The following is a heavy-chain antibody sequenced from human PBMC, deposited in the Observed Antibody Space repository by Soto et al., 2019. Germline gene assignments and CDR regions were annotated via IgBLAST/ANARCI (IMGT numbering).Heavy chain of an antibody. Sequence: QVQLVQSGAEVREPGASVKVSCKASGYSFTSLDINWVRQTAGQGLEWMGWMEPSTGRRGYAQKFQGRVTMTRDTSIDTAYMELTTLTSDATAFYYCARGVSAGVDYWGQGTLVIVSS. CDR2: MEPSTGRR. CDR3: ARGVSAGVDY. CDR1: GYSFTSLD. V-gene: IGHV1-8*01. D-gene: IGHD1-26*01. J-gene: IGHJ4*02.